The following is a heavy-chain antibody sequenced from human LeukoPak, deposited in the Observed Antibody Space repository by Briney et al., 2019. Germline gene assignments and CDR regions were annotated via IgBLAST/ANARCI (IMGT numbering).Heavy chain of an antibody. J-gene: IGHJ6*02. CDR3: AKDSQVLLWFGDGANYGMDV. V-gene: IGHV3-74*01. Sequence: GGSLRLSCAASGFPFSIAWMHWFRQVPGKGLMWVSRITTDETTTYADSVRGRFTISRDNAKNTVYLQMNSLRVEDTAVYYCAKDSQVLLWFGDGANYGMDVWGQGTTVTVSS. CDR1: GFPFSIAW. D-gene: IGHD3-10*01. CDR2: ITTDETT.